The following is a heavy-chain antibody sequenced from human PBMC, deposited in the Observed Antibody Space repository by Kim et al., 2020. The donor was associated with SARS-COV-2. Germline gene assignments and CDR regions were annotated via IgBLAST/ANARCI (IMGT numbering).Heavy chain of an antibody. CDR3: AKDGASLRWGYRENIGGFE. Sequence: GGSLRLSCAASGFTFSSYAMSWVRQAPGKGLEWVSAISGSGGSTYYADSVKGRFTISRDNSKNTLYLQMNSLRAEDTAVYYCAKDGASLRWGYRENIGGFEWGQGTLVTVSS. CDR2: ISGSGGST. V-gene: IGHV3-23*01. J-gene: IGHJ4*02. CDR1: GFTFSSYA. D-gene: IGHD3-16*01.